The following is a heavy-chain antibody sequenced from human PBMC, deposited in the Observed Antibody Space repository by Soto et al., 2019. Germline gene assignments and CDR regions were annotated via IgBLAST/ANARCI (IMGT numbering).Heavy chain of an antibody. D-gene: IGHD6-13*01. CDR3: ARVESMGAAAGYYGMDV. CDR2: IGTAGDT. V-gene: IGHV3-13*01. J-gene: IGHJ6*02. CDR1: GFTFSSYD. Sequence: EVQLVESGGGLVQPGGSLRLPCAASGFTFSSYDMHWVRQATGKGLEWVSAIGTAGDTYYPGSVKGRFTISRENAKNYLYLQMNSLRAEDTAVYYCARVESMGAAAGYYGMDVWGQGTTVTVSS.